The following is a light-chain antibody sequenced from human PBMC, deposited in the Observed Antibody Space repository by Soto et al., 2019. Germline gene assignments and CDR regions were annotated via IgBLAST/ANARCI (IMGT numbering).Light chain of an antibody. J-gene: IGLJ2*01. CDR2: EVS. V-gene: IGLV2-8*01. Sequence: QSALTQPPPASGSPGQSVTISCTGTSSDVGGYNYVSWYQQHPGKAPKLMISEVSKRPSGVPDRFSGSKSGNTASLTVSGLQAEDEDDYYCSSFAGNNNLVFGGGTKLTVL. CDR1: SSDVGGYNY. CDR3: SSFAGNNNLV.